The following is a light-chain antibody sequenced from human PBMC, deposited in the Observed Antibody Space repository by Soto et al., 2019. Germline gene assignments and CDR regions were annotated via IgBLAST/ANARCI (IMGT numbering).Light chain of an antibody. J-gene: IGKJ1*01. Sequence: DIQMTQSPSTLSASVGDRVTITCRASQSISSWLAWYQQKPGKAPKLLIYDASSLESGVPSRFSGSGSGTEFTLTVSSLQPDDFATYYCQQVGTFGQGTKVESK. CDR1: QSISSW. V-gene: IGKV1-5*01. CDR3: QQVGT. CDR2: DAS.